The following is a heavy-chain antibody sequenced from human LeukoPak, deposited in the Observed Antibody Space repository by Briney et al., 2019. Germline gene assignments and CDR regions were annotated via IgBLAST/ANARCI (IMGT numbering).Heavy chain of an antibody. V-gene: IGHV3-23*01. D-gene: IGHD3-9*01. J-gene: IGHJ4*02. CDR2: ITGSGGNT. CDR1: GFTFSNYA. Sequence: GASLRLSCAASGFTFSNYAMSWVRQAPGKGLEWVSAITGSGGNTYYADSVKGRFTISRDNSKNTVFLQMNSLRAEDTAVYYCAKWGDYDVLTGYYVSDYWGQGTLVTISS. CDR3: AKWGDYDVLTGYYVSDY.